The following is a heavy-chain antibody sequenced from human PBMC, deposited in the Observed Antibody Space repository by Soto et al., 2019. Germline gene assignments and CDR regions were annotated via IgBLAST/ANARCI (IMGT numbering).Heavy chain of an antibody. CDR3: ARVYGGRGFDP. J-gene: IGHJ5*02. D-gene: IGHD1-26*01. CDR1: GGSVCSGGYA. CDR2: IYHSGST. V-gene: IGHV4-30-2*01. Sequence: SETPSLTCAVCGGSVCSGGYAGSWIRQPPGKGLEWIGYIYHSGSTYYNPSLKSRVTISVDRSKNQFSLKLSSVTAADTAVYYCARVYGGRGFDPWGQGTLVTVSS.